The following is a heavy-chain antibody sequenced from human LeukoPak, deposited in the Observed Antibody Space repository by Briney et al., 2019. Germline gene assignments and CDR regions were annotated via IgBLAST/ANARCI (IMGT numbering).Heavy chain of an antibody. Sequence: PGGSLRLSCAASGFTFSSSNMNWVRQAPGKGLEWVSYISTGSTTIKYADSVKGRFTISRDNAKNSLYLQMTSLRAEDTAVYYCARDRQYFGSESYYNVPFFDYWGQGTLVTVSS. CDR1: GFTFSSSN. J-gene: IGHJ4*02. CDR3: ARDRQYFGSESYYNVPFFDY. D-gene: IGHD3-10*01. V-gene: IGHV3-48*04. CDR2: ISTGSTTI.